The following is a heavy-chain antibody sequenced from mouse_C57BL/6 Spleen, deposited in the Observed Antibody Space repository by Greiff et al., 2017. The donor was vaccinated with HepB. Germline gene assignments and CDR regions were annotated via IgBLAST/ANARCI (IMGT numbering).Heavy chain of an antibody. V-gene: IGHV1-50*01. CDR2: IDPSDSYT. CDR1: GYTFTSYW. Sequence: VQLQQSGAELVKPGASVKLSCKASGYTFTSYWMQWVKQRPGQGLGWIGEIDPSDSYTNYNQKFKGKATLTVDTSSSTAYMQLSSLTSEDSAVYYCARHYYGSSYGYFDVWGTGTTVTVSS. D-gene: IGHD1-1*01. J-gene: IGHJ1*03. CDR3: ARHYYGSSYGYFDV.